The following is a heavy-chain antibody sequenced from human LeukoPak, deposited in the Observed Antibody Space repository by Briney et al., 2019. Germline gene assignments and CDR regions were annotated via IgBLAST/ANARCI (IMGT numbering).Heavy chain of an antibody. D-gene: IGHD6-13*01. CDR3: ATRGYNCSWSFAY. CDR1: GYTFTGYY. Sequence: SVKVSFQSSGYTFTGYYMHGVRQAPGQGREWMGWIISSSGATNYEQNFEGSVIMTGDTYIRTAYMELRSRRCDDAAVFYCATRGYNCSWSFAYWGQGTLVTVSS. CDR2: IISSSGAT. J-gene: IGHJ4*02. V-gene: IGHV1-2*02.